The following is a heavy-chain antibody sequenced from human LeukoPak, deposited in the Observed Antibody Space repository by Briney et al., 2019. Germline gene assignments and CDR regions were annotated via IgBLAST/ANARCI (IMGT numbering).Heavy chain of an antibody. V-gene: IGHV3-23*01. CDR1: GFTFSSYG. J-gene: IGHJ4*02. Sequence: PGGSLRLSCAASGFTFSSYGMHWVRQAPGKGLEWVSAISGSGGSTYYADSVKGRFTISRDNSKNTLYLQMNSLRAEDTAVYYCARGPQFCSGGSCYGYYFDYWGQGTLVTVSS. CDR2: ISGSGGST. CDR3: ARGPQFCSGGSCYGYYFDY. D-gene: IGHD2-15*01.